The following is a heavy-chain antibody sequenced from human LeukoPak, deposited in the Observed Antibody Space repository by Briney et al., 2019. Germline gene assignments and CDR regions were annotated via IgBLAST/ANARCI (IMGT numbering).Heavy chain of an antibody. Sequence: ASVKVSCKASGGTFSSYAISWVRQAPGQGLEWMGGIIPIFGTANYAQKFQGRVTITTDESTSTAYMELRSLRSEDTAVYYCARGYHDFWSGHYQPDWFDPWGQGTLVTVSS. D-gene: IGHD3-3*01. CDR1: GGTFSSYA. V-gene: IGHV1-69*05. J-gene: IGHJ5*02. CDR3: ARGYHDFWSGHYQPDWFDP. CDR2: IIPIFGTA.